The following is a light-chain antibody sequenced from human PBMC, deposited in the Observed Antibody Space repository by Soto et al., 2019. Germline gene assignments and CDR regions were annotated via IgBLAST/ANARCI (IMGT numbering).Light chain of an antibody. CDR3: QRYGTSLTWT. CDR2: GAS. V-gene: IGKV3-20*01. Sequence: EIVLTQSPGTLSLSPGERATLSCRASQSVSNNYLAWYQQKPGQAPRLLIYGASNRATGIPDRFSGSGSGTDFTLTISRLEPEDFAVYYCQRYGTSLTWTFGQGTKVEIK. J-gene: IGKJ1*01. CDR1: QSVSNNY.